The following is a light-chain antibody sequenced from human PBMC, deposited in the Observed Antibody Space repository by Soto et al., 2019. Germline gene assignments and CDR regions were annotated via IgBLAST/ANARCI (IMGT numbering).Light chain of an antibody. Sequence: QAVVTQPPSAYGTPGQRVTVYCSGGSSNTGSNTGNWSQQLPGTAPKLLIYNNNQRASGFPDRFSGSKSGTSASLAISGLHSEDVAHYYWAAWDDRLNGLVLGTGSKVTVL. J-gene: IGLJ1*01. CDR1: SSNTGSNT. V-gene: IGLV1-44*01. CDR3: AAWDDRLNGLV. CDR2: NNN.